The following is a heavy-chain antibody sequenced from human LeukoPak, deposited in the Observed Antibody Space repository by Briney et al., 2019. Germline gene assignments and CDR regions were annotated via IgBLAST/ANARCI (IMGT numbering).Heavy chain of an antibody. Sequence: ASVKVSCKASGGTFSSYAISWVRQAPGQGLEWMGGIIPIFGTANYAQKFQGRVTITADESTSTAYMELSSLRSEDTAVYYCARDEAGGYSYGNYYYYYGMDVWGQGTTVTVSS. CDR3: ARDEAGGYSYGNYYYYYGMDV. CDR2: IIPIFGTA. CDR1: GGTFSSYA. J-gene: IGHJ6*02. V-gene: IGHV1-69*13. D-gene: IGHD5-18*01.